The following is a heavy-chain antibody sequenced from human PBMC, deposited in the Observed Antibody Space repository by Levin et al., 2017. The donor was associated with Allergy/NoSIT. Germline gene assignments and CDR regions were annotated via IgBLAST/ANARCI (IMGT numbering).Heavy chain of an antibody. Sequence: GGSLRLSCAASGFTFSSYSMNWVRQAPGKGLEWVSSISSSSSYIYYADSVKGRFTISRDNAKNSLYLQMNSLRAEDTAVYYCARDYQLWLGFDYWGQGTLVTVSS. CDR1: GFTFSSYS. CDR2: ISSSSSYI. D-gene: IGHD5-18*01. CDR3: ARDYQLWLGFDY. V-gene: IGHV3-21*01. J-gene: IGHJ4*02.